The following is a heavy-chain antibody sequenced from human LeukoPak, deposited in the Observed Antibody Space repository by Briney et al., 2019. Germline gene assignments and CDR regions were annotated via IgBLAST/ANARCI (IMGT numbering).Heavy chain of an antibody. V-gene: IGHV4-39*01. CDR1: GGSISSSGYY. D-gene: IGHD3-22*01. CDR2: VSHSGST. Sequence: SETLSLTCTVSGGSISSSGYYWGWIRQSPGKGLEWIGSVSHSGSTYYNPPLKSRVTISIDTSKYQFSLELRSATAADTAVYYCARHIMIVVTEYHFDDWGQGTQVSVSS. J-gene: IGHJ4*02. CDR3: ARHIMIVVTEYHFDD.